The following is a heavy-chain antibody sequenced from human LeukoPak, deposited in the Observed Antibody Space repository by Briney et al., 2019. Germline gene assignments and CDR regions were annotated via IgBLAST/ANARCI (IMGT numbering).Heavy chain of an antibody. V-gene: IGHV4-59*01. CDR3: ARGVYIAAAQYGY. CDR2: IYYSGTT. D-gene: IGHD6-13*01. Sequence: PSETLSLTCTVSGGSISSYYWSWIRQPPGKGLEWIGYIYYSGTTNYNPSLKSRVTISVDTSKNQFSLKLSSVTAANTAVYYCARGVYIAAAQYGYWGQGTLVTVSS. J-gene: IGHJ4*02. CDR1: GGSISSYY.